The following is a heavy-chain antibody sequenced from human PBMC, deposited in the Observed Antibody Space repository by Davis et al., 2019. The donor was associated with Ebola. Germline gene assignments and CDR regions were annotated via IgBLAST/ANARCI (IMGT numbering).Heavy chain of an antibody. Sequence: PGGSLRLSCAASGFTFSNYGMTWVRQAPGKGLEWVSAIAGGGTAYYADSVKGRFTISRDKSKNTLYLQMNSLRAEDTAVYYCAKDLSFDFWSGYYYYGVDVWGQGTTVTVSS. V-gene: IGHV3-23*01. CDR1: GFTFSNYG. J-gene: IGHJ6*02. CDR3: AKDLSFDFWSGYYYYGVDV. CDR2: IAGGGTA. D-gene: IGHD3-3*01.